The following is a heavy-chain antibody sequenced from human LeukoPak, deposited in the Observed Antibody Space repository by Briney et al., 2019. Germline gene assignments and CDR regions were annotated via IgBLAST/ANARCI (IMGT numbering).Heavy chain of an antibody. D-gene: IGHD5-24*01. CDR2: IYSGGST. CDR3: ARDRAGLFDY. Sequence: GGSLRLSCAASGFTVSTNYMSWVRQAPGKGLEWVSVIYSGGSTYYADPVKGRFTISRDNSKSTLYLQMNSLRAEDTAVYYCARDRAGLFDYWGQGTLVTVSS. J-gene: IGHJ4*02. CDR1: GFTVSTNY. V-gene: IGHV3-66*01.